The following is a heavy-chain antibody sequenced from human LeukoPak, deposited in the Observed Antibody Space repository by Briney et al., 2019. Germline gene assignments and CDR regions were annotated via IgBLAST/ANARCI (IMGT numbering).Heavy chain of an antibody. V-gene: IGHV1-24*01. CDR1: GYTLTELS. Sequence: ASVKVSCKVSGYTLTELSMHWVRQAPGKGLEWMGGFDPEDGETIYAQKFQGRVAMTEDTSTDTAYMELSSLRSEDTAVYYCATGDGRSGYLNQLAYWGQGTLVTASS. CDR3: ATGDGRSGYLNQLAY. D-gene: IGHD3-3*01. CDR2: FDPEDGET. J-gene: IGHJ4*02.